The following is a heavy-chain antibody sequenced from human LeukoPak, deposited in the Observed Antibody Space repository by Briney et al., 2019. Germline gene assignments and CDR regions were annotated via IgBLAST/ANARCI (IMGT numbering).Heavy chain of an antibody. CDR1: GFTFSVSS. J-gene: IGHJ4*02. CDR2: IRGKANSYAT. Sequence: GGSLRLSCAASGFTFSVSSMHWVRQASGKGLEWVGSIRGKANSYATVYAASVKGRFTISRDDSKNTAYLQMNGLKTEDTAVYYCAKDVPVTFGGVIAAGYWGQGTLVTVSS. V-gene: IGHV3-73*01. CDR3: AKDVPVTFGGVIAAGY. D-gene: IGHD3-16*02.